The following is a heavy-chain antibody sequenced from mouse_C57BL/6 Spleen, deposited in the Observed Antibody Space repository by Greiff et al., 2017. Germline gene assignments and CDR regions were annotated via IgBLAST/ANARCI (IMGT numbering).Heavy chain of an antibody. CDR2: INPGSGGT. CDR3: ARRSYYGSSTHWCFDV. V-gene: IGHV1-54*01. CDR1: GYAFTNYL. Sequence: VKLMESGAELVRPGTSVKVSCKASGYAFTNYLIEWVKQRPGQGLEWIGVINPGSGGTNYNEKFQGKATLTADKSSSTAYMQLSSLTSEDAAVYFCARRSYYGSSTHWCFDVWGTGTTVTVSA. D-gene: IGHD1-1*01. J-gene: IGHJ1*03.